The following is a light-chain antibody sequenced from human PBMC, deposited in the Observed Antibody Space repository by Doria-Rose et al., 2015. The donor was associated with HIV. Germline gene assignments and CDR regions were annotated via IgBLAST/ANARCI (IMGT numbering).Light chain of an antibody. CDR1: QRFCSTY. Sequence: TQSPGTLSLSPGERATLSCRASQRFCSTYLAWYHQKPDQAPSLLIYDGSTRATGIPDRFSASRSATDFTLTINRLESEDFALYYWHQYGTSWTFGQGTKVEI. CDR2: DGS. J-gene: IGKJ1*01. V-gene: IGKV3-20*01. CDR3: HQYGTSWT.